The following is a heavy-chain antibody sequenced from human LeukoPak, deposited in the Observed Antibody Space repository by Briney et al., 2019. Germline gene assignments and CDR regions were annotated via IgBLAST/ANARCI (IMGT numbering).Heavy chain of an antibody. V-gene: IGHV4-39*07. Sequence: SETLSLTCTVSGDSISSSKSYWGWIRQPPGKGLEWIGSIYHSGSTYYNPSLKSRVTISVDTSENQFSLKVTSVTAADTAVYYCARAVGTTTTLFDYWGQGTLVTVSS. CDR2: IYHSGST. CDR3: ARAVGTTTTLFDY. J-gene: IGHJ4*02. D-gene: IGHD1-26*01. CDR1: GDSISSSKSY.